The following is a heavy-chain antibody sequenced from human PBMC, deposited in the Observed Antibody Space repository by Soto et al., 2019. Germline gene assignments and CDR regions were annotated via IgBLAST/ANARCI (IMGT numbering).Heavy chain of an antibody. J-gene: IGHJ6*02. CDR3: ARESSSSWYSGYNGKYMDV. V-gene: IGHV4-4*02. CDR1: GGSISSSNW. D-gene: IGHD6-13*01. CDR2: IYHSGST. Sequence: PSETLSLTCVVSGGSISSSNWWSWVRQPPGKGLEWIGEIYHSGSTNYNPSLKSRVTISVDKFKNQFSLKLSSVTAADTAVYYCARESSSSWYSGYNGKYMDVWGQGTTVTVSS.